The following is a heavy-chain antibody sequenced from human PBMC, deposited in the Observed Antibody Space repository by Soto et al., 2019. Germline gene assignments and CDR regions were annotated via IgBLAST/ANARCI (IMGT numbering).Heavy chain of an antibody. D-gene: IGHD3-10*01. V-gene: IGHV3-23*01. CDR1: GFIFSTSA. CDR3: ARGFSAGKGSPPDY. J-gene: IGHJ4*02. CDR2: ISDSGAGT. Sequence: GGSLRLSCAGSGFIFSTSAMTWVRQAPGKGLEWVSSISDSGAGTYYADSVKGRFTISRDNSKSTLYLQMNSLRDGDTAVYYCARGFSAGKGSPPDYWGQGTLVTVSS.